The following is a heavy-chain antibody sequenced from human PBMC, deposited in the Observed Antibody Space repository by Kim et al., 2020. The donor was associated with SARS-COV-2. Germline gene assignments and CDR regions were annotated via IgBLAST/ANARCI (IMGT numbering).Heavy chain of an antibody. D-gene: IGHD5-18*01. CDR3: ARDRLGAGYHLDY. Sequence: GGSLRLSCAASGFSFGSYGMGWVRQAPGKGLEWVSIISGSGGNTDSADSVKVRFTISRDSYKNTLFLQMHSLRAEATGAYFCARDRLGAGYHLDYLGLGT. J-gene: IGHJ4*02. CDR1: GFSFGSYG. V-gene: IGHV3-23*01. CDR2: ISGSGGNT.